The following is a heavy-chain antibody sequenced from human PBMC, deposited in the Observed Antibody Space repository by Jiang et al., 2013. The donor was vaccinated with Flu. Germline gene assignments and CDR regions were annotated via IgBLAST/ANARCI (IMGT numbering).Heavy chain of an antibody. J-gene: IGHJ6*02. D-gene: IGHD6-13*01. V-gene: IGHV1-46*03. Sequence: SGAEVKKPGASVKVSCKASGYTFTSYYMHWVRQAPGQGLEWMGIINPSGGSTSYAQKSQGRVTMTRDASTSTVYMELSSLRSEDTAVYYCARMYSSSHGDYYYGMDVWGQGTTVTV. CDR2: INPSGGST. CDR3: ARMYSSSHGDYYYGMDV. CDR1: GYTFTSYY.